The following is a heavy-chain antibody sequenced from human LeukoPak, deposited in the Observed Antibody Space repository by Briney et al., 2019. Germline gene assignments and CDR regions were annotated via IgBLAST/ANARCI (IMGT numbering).Heavy chain of an antibody. CDR1: GFTFSTYW. CDR2: INQDGSEM. J-gene: IGHJ4*02. Sequence: PGESLRLSCAASGFTFSTYWMTWVRQAPGKGLEWVANINQDGSEMYYVDSVKGRFTISRDNAKNSLYLQMNSLRAEDTAIYYCARSPRNSGYNYGDYWGQGTLVTVSS. D-gene: IGHD5-12*01. CDR3: ARSPRNSGYNYGDY. V-gene: IGHV3-7*03.